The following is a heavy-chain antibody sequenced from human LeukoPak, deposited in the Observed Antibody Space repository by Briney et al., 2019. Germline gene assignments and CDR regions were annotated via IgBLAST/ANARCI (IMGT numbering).Heavy chain of an antibody. V-gene: IGHV4-38-2*02. CDR3: AKSISSSWYYFDY. CDR2: IYHSGST. CDR1: GYSISSGYY. Sequence: SETLSLTCTVSGYSISSGYYWGWIRQPPGKGLEWIGSIYHSGSTYYNPSLKSRVTISVDTSKNQFSLQLNSVTPEDTAVYYCAKSISSSWYYFDYWGQGTLVTVSS. J-gene: IGHJ4*02. D-gene: IGHD6-13*01.